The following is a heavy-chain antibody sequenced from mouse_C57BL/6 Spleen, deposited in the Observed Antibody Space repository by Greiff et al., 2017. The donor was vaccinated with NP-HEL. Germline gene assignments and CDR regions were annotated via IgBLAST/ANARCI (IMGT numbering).Heavy chain of an antibody. J-gene: IGHJ2*01. CDR1: GYAFSSSW. CDR2: IYPGDGDT. Sequence: VKLQESGPELVKPGASVKISCKASGYAFSSSWMNWVKQRPGKGLEWIGRIYPGDGDTNYNGKFKGKATLTADKSSSTAYMQLSSLTSEDSAVYFCARGERYFDYWGQGTTLTVSS. CDR3: ARGERYFDY. V-gene: IGHV1-82*01.